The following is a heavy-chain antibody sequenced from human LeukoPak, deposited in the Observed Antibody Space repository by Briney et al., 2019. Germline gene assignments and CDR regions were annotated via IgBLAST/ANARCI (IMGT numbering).Heavy chain of an antibody. D-gene: IGHD3-10*01. Sequence: PSETLSLTCTVSGGSISSCYWSWIRQPAGKGLEWIGRIYTSGSTNYNPSLKSRVTMSVDTSKNQFSLKLSSVTAADTAVYYCARSPKRKYGSGSSYYMDVWGKGTTVTVSS. CDR1: GGSISSCY. CDR3: ARSPKRKYGSGSSYYMDV. V-gene: IGHV4-4*07. CDR2: IYTSGST. J-gene: IGHJ6*03.